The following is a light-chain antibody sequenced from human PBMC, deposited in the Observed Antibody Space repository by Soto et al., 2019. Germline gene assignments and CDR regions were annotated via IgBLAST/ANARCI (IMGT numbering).Light chain of an antibody. J-gene: IGKJ1*01. V-gene: IGKV3-20*01. CDR2: GAS. Sequence: EIVLTQSPGTLSLSPWERATLSCRASQSVSSSYLAWYQQKPGQAPRLLIYGASNRATGIPDRFSGSGSGTDFILTISRLEPEDFAVYYCQQYDSSPRTFGQGTKVDIK. CDR1: QSVSSSY. CDR3: QQYDSSPRT.